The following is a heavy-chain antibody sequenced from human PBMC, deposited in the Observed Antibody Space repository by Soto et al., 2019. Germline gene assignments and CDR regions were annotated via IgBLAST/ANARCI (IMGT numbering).Heavy chain of an antibody. J-gene: IGHJ4*02. D-gene: IGHD5-12*01. CDR1: GGSISSYY. V-gene: IGHV4-59*08. CDR2: IYYSGST. Sequence: SETLSLTCTVSGGSISSYYWSWIRQPPGEGLEWIGYIYYSGSTNYNPSLKSRVTISVDTSKNQFSLKLSSVTAADTAVYYCARHPFGGYSGSEGLDYWGQGTLVTVSS. CDR3: ARHPFGGYSGSEGLDY.